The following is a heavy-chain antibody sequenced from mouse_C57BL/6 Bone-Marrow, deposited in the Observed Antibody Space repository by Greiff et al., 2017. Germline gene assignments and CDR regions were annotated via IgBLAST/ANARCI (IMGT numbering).Heavy chain of an antibody. D-gene: IGHD1-1*01. J-gene: IGHJ2*01. CDR2: IDPENGDT. Sequence: VQLQQSGAELVRPGASVKLSCTASGFNIKDAYMHWVKQRPEQGLEWIGWIDPENGDTEYASKFQGKATITADTSSNTAYLQLSSLTSEDTAVYYCTPLLYSYWGQGTTLTVSS. CDR1: GFNIKDAY. V-gene: IGHV14-4*01. CDR3: TPLLYSY.